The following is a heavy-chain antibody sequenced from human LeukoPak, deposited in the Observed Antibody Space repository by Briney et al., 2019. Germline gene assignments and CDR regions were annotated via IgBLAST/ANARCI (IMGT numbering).Heavy chain of an antibody. CDR1: GFTFSTSS. V-gene: IGHV3-48*01. CDR2: VRGCITII. CDR3: ARDARSHCGTDACYGPYFDY. Sequence: GSLRLSCAASGFTFSTSSMNWVRQTPGPGREWITYVRGCITIIDYADSLTARLTISRDNAKNSLYLHMNELRVEDTGVYFCARDARSHCGTDACYGPYFDYWGQGSLVTISS. J-gene: IGHJ4*02. D-gene: IGHD2-2*01.